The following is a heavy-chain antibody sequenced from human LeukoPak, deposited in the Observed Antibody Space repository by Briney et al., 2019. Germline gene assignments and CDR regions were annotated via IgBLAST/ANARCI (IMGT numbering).Heavy chain of an antibody. D-gene: IGHD2-15*01. J-gene: IGHJ6*02. CDR1: GGSISGYY. Sequence: SETLSLTCIVSGGSISGYYWSWIRQPAGKGLQWIGRIYISGSTNYNPSLKSRVTISVDTSKNQFSLKLSSVTAADTAVYYCARQSYCSGGSCYEDYYYYYGMDVWGQGTTVTVSS. CDR3: ARQSYCSGGSCYEDYYYYYGMDV. V-gene: IGHV4-4*07. CDR2: IYISGST.